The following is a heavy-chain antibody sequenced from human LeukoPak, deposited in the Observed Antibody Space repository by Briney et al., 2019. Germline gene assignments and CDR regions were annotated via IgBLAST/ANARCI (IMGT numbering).Heavy chain of an antibody. V-gene: IGHV4-34*01. CDR1: GGSFSGYY. CDR3: ARVRWFGELSSDY. Sequence: SETLSLTCAVYGGSFSGYYWSWIRQPPGKGLEWIGEINHSGSTNYNPSLKSRVTISVDTSKNQFSLKLSSVTAADTAVYYCARVRWFGELSSDYWGQGTLVTV. J-gene: IGHJ4*02. CDR2: INHSGST. D-gene: IGHD3-10*01.